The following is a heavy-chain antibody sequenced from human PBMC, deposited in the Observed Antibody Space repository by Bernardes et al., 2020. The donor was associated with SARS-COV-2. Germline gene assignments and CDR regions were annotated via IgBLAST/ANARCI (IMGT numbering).Heavy chain of an antibody. D-gene: IGHD3-22*01. CDR1: GFTFSSYA. Sequence: GGSLRLSCAASGFTFSSYAMHWVRQAPGKGLEWVAVISYDGSNKYYADSVKGRFTISRDNSKNTLYLQMNSLRAEDTAVYYCARELRYDSSGYPLHYYYGMDVWGQGTTVTVSS. CDR3: ARELRYDSSGYPLHYYYGMDV. V-gene: IGHV3-30-3*01. J-gene: IGHJ6*02. CDR2: ISYDGSNK.